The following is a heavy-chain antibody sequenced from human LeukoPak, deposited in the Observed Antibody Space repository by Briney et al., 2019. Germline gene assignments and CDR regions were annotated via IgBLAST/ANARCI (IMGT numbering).Heavy chain of an antibody. D-gene: IGHD3-22*01. V-gene: IGHV3-30*02. Sequence: GGSLRLSCVTSGFTFTSYGLHWVRQAPGKGLEWVTFIRYDGNDKFYADSVKGRFTVSKDNSKSTLYLQMNSLRTEDTAVYYCAKVRYTCYYDRSGNYYFDSWGQGTLVTVSS. CDR1: GFTFTSYG. J-gene: IGHJ4*02. CDR2: IRYDGNDK. CDR3: AKVRYTCYYDRSGNYYFDS.